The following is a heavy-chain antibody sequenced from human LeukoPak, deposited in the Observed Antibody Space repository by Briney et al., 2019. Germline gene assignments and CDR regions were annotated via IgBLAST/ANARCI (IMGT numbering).Heavy chain of an antibody. Sequence: PSETLSLTCTVSGGSISSYYWSWIRQPAGKGLEWIGRISASGSTRYNPSLKSRVTMSVDTSKNQFSLKLSSMTAADTAVYFCARGMAAAYDYNWFEPWGQGTLVTVSS. J-gene: IGHJ5*02. V-gene: IGHV4-4*07. D-gene: IGHD5-12*01. CDR3: ARGMAAAYDYNWFEP. CDR1: GGSISSYY. CDR2: ISASGST.